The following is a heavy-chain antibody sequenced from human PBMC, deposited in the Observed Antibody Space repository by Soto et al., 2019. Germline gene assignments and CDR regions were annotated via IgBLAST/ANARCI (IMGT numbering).Heavy chain of an antibody. CDR1: GGSISSGGYY. J-gene: IGHJ6*02. V-gene: IGHV4-31*03. CDR3: ARAPGLPAAIDLEAYYYYYGMDV. CDR2: IYYSGST. Sequence: SSETLSLTCTVSGGSISSGGYYWSWIRQHPGKGLEWIGYIYYSGSTYYNPSLKSRVTISVDTSKNQFSLKLSSVTAADTAVYYCARAPGLPAAIDLEAYYYYYGMDVWGQGTTVTVSS. D-gene: IGHD2-2*01.